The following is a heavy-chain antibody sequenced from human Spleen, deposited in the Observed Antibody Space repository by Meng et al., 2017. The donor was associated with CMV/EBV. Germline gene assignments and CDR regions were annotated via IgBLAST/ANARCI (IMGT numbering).Heavy chain of an antibody. J-gene: IGHJ3*01. CDR3: ARETARAFDF. V-gene: IGHV3-66*01. D-gene: IGHD5-18*01. CDR1: GFTVSSNF. Sequence: GGSLRLSCAASGFTVSSNFMNWVRQAPGKGLEWVLVVYSGGNTYYADSVKGRFTISRDNSKNTLYLQMNSLREDDTAVYYCARETARAFDFWGQGTMVTVSS. CDR2: VYSGGNT.